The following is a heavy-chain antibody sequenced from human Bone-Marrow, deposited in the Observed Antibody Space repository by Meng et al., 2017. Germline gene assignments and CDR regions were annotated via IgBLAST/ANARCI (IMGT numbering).Heavy chain of an antibody. CDR1: GGTFSSYA. V-gene: IGHV1-69*05. Sequence: SVKVSCKASGGTFSSYAISWVRQAPGQGLEWMGGIIPIFGTANYAQKFQGRVTITTDESTSTAYMGLSSLRSEDTAVYYCARERSLVSGYDHKCFDDWGQGTLVTVSS. J-gene: IGHJ4*02. CDR3: ARERSLVSGYDHKCFDD. D-gene: IGHD5-12*01. CDR2: IIPIFGTA.